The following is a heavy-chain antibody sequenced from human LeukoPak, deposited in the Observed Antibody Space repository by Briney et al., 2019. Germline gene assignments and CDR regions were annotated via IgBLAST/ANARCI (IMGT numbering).Heavy chain of an antibody. CDR2: IYYSGST. V-gene: IGHV4-59*08. Sequence: SETLSLTCTVSGGSISSYYWSWVRQPPGKGLEWIGYIYYSGSTNYNPSLKSRVTISVDTSKNQFSLKLSSVTAADTAVYYCARLNGRPTMVRGANFDYWGQGTLVTVST. J-gene: IGHJ4*02. CDR1: GGSISSYY. CDR3: ARLNGRPTMVRGANFDY. D-gene: IGHD3-10*01.